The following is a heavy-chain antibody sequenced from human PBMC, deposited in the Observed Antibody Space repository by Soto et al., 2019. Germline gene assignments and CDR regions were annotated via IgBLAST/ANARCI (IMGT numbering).Heavy chain of an antibody. Sequence: PSETLSLTCTVSGGPISSGDYYWSWIRQPPGKGLEWIGYIYYSGSTYYNPSLKSRVTISVDTSKNQFSLKLSSVTAADTAVYYCAREARDYYDSSGTDYGFDYWGQGTLVTVSS. D-gene: IGHD3-22*01. CDR3: AREARDYYDSSGTDYGFDY. CDR1: GGPISSGDYY. J-gene: IGHJ4*02. CDR2: IYYSGST. V-gene: IGHV4-30-4*01.